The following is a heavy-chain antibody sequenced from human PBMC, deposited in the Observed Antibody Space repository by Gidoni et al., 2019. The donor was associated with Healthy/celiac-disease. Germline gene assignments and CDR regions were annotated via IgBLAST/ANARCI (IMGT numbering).Heavy chain of an antibody. J-gene: IGHJ3*02. CDR3: ARERGYSGYDAFDI. CDR1: GGSISSYY. Sequence: QVQLQESGPGLVKPSETLSLTCTVSGGSISSYYWSWIRQPPGKGLEWIGYIYYSGSTNYNPSLKSRVTISVDTSKNQFSLKLSSVTAADTAVYYCARERGYSGYDAFDIWGQGTMVTVSS. CDR2: IYYSGST. D-gene: IGHD5-12*01. V-gene: IGHV4-59*01.